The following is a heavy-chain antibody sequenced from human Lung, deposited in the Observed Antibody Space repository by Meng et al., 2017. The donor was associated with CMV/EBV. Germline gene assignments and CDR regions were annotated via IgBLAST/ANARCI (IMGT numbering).Heavy chain of an antibody. Sequence: VSAVVIPVSSVRVCCKASGYTFTSYGMNWVPQAPGQGLEWMGWLNPNTGSPTYAQGFTGRFVFSLNTSVSTAYLQITSLKPDDTAVYYCARSTYYHDSSGPAFDYWGQGTLVTVSS. J-gene: IGHJ4*02. CDR1: GYTFTSYG. CDR2: LNPNTGSP. D-gene: IGHD3-22*01. V-gene: IGHV7-4-1*02. CDR3: ARSTYYHDSSGPAFDY.